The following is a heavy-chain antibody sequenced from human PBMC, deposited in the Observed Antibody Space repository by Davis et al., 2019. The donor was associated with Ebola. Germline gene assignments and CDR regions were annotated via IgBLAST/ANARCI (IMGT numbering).Heavy chain of an antibody. D-gene: IGHD3-3*01. J-gene: IGHJ4*02. Sequence: GESLKISCAASGFTFNTYAMHWVRQAPGTGLEWVAVISYDGGNKYDADSVKGRFTISRDNSKNTLYLQMNSLRAEDTAVYYCARGRRSLEWLSYDYWGQGTLVTVSS. V-gene: IGHV3-30-3*01. CDR3: ARGRRSLEWLSYDY. CDR2: ISYDGGNK. CDR1: GFTFNTYA.